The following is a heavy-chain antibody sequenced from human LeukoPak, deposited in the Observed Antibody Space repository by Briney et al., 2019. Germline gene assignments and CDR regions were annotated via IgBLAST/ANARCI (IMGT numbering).Heavy chain of an antibody. CDR2: IYYSGTT. D-gene: IGHD3-22*01. V-gene: IGHV4-59*08. CDR1: GGFISSYY. CDR3: ARGADDSSGYYPEAFDI. Sequence: PSETLSLICTVSGGFISSYYWSWIRQPPGKGLEWIGYIYYSGTTNYNPSLKSRVTISVDTSKNQFSLKLSSVTAADTAVYYCARGADDSSGYYPEAFDIWGQGTMVTVSS. J-gene: IGHJ3*02.